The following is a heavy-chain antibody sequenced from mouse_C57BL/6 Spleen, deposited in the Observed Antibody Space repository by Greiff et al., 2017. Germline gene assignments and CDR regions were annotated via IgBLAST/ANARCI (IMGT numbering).Heavy chain of an antibody. J-gene: IGHJ3*01. Sequence: QVQLKQPGAELVKPGASVKMSCKASGYTFTSYWITWVKQRPGQGLEWIGDIYPGSGSTNYNEKFNSKATLTVATSSSTAYMQLSSLTSEDSAVYYCARSGDYDYDGFAYWGQGTLVTVSA. D-gene: IGHD2-4*01. CDR2: IYPGSGST. CDR3: ARSGDYDYDGFAY. CDR1: GYTFTSYW. V-gene: IGHV1-55*01.